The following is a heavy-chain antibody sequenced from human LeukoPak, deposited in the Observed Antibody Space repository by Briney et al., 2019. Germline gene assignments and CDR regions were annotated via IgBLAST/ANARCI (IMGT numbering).Heavy chain of an antibody. CDR3: ARVGSITIFGVVIGNWFDP. V-gene: IGHV4-34*01. CDR1: GGSFSGYH. D-gene: IGHD3-3*01. J-gene: IGHJ5*02. Sequence: PSETLSLTCAVYGGSFSGYHWSWIRQPPGKGLEWIGEINHSGSTNYNPSLKSRVTISVDTSKNQFSLKLSSVTAADTAVYYCARVGSITIFGVVIGNWFDPWGQGTLVTVSS. CDR2: INHSGST.